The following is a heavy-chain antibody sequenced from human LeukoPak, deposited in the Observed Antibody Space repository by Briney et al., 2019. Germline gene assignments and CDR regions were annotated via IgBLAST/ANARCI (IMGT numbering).Heavy chain of an antibody. CDR2: FDPEDGET. J-gene: IGHJ3*02. CDR1: GYTLTELS. Sequence: GASVKVSCKVSGYTLTELSMHWVRQAPGKGLEWMGGFDPEDGETIYAQKFQGRVTMAEDTSTDTAYMELSSLRSEDTAIYYCATGHGGVTWVDAFDIWGQGTMVTVSS. V-gene: IGHV1-24*01. D-gene: IGHD3-16*01. CDR3: ATGHGGVTWVDAFDI.